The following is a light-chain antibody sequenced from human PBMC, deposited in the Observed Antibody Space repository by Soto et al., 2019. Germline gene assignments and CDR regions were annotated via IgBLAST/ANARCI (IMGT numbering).Light chain of an antibody. CDR3: QVWDSSSNHVV. CDR2: DDS. J-gene: IGLJ2*01. CDR1: KVGSKS. V-gene: IGLV3-21*04. Sequence: SYELTQPPSVSVAPGRTARITCGGNKVGSKSVHWYQQKPGQAPVVVIYDDSDRPSGIPERFSGSNSGNTATLTISRVEAGDEADYYCQVWDSSSNHVVFGGGTKLTVL.